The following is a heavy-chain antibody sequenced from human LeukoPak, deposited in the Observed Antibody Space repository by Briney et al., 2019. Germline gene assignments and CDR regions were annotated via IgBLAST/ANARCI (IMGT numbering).Heavy chain of an antibody. CDR1: GYTFTGYY. D-gene: IGHD6-19*01. Sequence: ASVKVSCKASGYTFTGYYMHWVRQAPGQGLEWMGWINTNTGNPTYAQGFTGRFVFSLDTSVSTAYLQISSLKAEDTAVYYCAREQDGSGWSREDYWGQEPWSPSPQ. V-gene: IGHV7-4-1*02. J-gene: IGHJ4*01. CDR3: AREQDGSGWSREDY. CDR2: INTNTGNP.